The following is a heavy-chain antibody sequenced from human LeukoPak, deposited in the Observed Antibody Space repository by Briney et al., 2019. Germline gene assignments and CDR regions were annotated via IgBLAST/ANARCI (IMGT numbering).Heavy chain of an antibody. CDR2: ISSSGSTI. V-gene: IGHV3-11*01. CDR1: GFTFSDYY. J-gene: IGHJ6*03. Sequence: SGGSLRLSCAASGFTFSDYYMSWIRQAPGKGLEWVSYISSSGSTIYYADSVKGRFTISRDNAENSLYLQMNSLRAEDTAVYYCARVSKGYSYGYWDYYYYMDDWGKGTTVIVSS. D-gene: IGHD5-18*01. CDR3: ARVSKGYSYGYWDYYYYMDD.